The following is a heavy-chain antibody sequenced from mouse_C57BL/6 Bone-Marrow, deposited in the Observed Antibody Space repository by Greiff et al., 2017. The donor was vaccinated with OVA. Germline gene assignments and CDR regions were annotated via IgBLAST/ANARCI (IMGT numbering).Heavy chain of an antibody. D-gene: IGHD1-1*01. CDR2: IDPSDSYT. V-gene: IGHV1-69*01. J-gene: IGHJ3*01. Sequence: QVQLQQPGAELVMPGASVKLSCKASGYTFTSYWMHWVKQRPGQGLECIGEIDPSDSYTNYNQKFKGKSTLTVDKSSSTAYMQLSSLTSEDSAVYYCASITFAYWGQGTLVTVSA. CDR3: ASITFAY. CDR1: GYTFTSYW.